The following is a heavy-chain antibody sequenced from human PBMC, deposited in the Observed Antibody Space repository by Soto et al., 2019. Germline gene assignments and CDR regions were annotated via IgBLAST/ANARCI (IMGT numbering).Heavy chain of an antibody. J-gene: IGHJ4*02. D-gene: IGHD4-17*01. CDR2: IIPIFGTA. V-gene: IGHV1-69*13. Sequence: SVKVSCKASGGTFSIYSISWVRQAPGQGLEWMGGIIPIFGTANYAQKSQGRVTITADESTSTAYMELSSLRSEDTAVYYCAREQKTTGIDYWGQGTLVTVSS. CDR3: AREQKTTGIDY. CDR1: GGTFSIYS.